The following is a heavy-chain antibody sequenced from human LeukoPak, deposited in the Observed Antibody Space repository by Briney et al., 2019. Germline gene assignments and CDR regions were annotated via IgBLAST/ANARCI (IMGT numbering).Heavy chain of an antibody. V-gene: IGHV3-30-3*01. CDR1: GFTFSSYA. Sequence: GGSLRLSCAASGFTFSSYAMHWVRQAPGKGLEWVAVISYDGSNKYYADSVKGRFTISRDNAKNSLYLQMSNLRAEDTAVYFCARGGGLDVWGQGATVTVSS. CDR2: ISYDGSNK. D-gene: IGHD3-16*01. CDR3: ARGGGLDV. J-gene: IGHJ6*02.